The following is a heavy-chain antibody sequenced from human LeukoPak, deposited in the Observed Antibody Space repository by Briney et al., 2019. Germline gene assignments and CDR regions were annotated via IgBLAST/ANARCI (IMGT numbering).Heavy chain of an antibody. Sequence: GASVKVCCKASGYTYTGYYIHWVRQAPGQGHEWMGWINPNSGDTNYAQKFQGRVTMTRDTSINTPYMELSRLRSDDTAVYYCARENDSGYISPLDYWGQGTLVTVSS. CDR3: ARENDSGYISPLDY. V-gene: IGHV1-2*02. D-gene: IGHD3-22*01. CDR1: GYTYTGYY. J-gene: IGHJ4*02. CDR2: INPNSGDT.